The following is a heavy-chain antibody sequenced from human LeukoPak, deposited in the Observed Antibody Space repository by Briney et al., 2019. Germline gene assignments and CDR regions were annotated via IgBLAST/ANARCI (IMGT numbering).Heavy chain of an antibody. D-gene: IGHD3-16*01. Sequence: GGSLILSCAASGFTFSDYYMSWIRQAPGKGLEWVSYISSSGSTIYYADSVKGRFTISRDNAKNSLYLQMNSLRAEDTAVYCCASGKQGETNYFDYWGQGTLVTASS. CDR3: ASGKQGETNYFDY. V-gene: IGHV3-11*04. CDR1: GFTFSDYY. CDR2: ISSSGSTI. J-gene: IGHJ4*02.